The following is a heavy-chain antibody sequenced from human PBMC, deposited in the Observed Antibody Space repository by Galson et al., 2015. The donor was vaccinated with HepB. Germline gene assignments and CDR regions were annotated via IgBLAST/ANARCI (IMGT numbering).Heavy chain of an antibody. V-gene: IGHV1-2*02. D-gene: IGHD1-26*01. CDR3: AREFRGGSYFEEDAFDI. J-gene: IGHJ3*02. CDR2: INPNSGGT. Sequence: SVKVSCKASGYTFTGYYMHWVRQAPGQGLEWMGWINPNSGGTNYAQKFQGRVTMTRDTSISTAYMELSRLRSDDTAVYYCAREFRGGSYFEEDAFDIWGQGTMVTVSS. CDR1: GYTFTGYY.